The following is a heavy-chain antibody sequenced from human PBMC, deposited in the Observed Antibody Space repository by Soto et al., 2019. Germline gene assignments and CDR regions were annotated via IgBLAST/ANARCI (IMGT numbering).Heavy chain of an antibody. D-gene: IGHD3-10*01. CDR3: ARDAISMVRGTNNWFAP. CDR1: GFIFSDHA. Sequence: EVQLLESGGGLVQPGGSLRLSCEASGFIFSDHAMSWVRQAPGKGLEWVSAISGNGIATYYADSVTGRFTISRDNSKNTLYLQMNRLRVADTAVYYCARDAISMVRGTNNWFAPWGQGTLVTVSS. CDR2: ISGNGIAT. J-gene: IGHJ5*02. V-gene: IGHV3-23*01.